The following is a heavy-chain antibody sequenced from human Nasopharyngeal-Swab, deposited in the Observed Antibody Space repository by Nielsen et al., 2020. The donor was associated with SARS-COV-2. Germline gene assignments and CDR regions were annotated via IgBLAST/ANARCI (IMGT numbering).Heavy chain of an antibody. Sequence: GESLKISCAASGFTFSNYSMNWVCQAPGKGLEWVSSISSSTSYIYYADSVKGRFTISRDNAKNSLYLQMNSLRAEDTAVYYCARDGFGESPYYYYYGMDVWGQGTTVTVSS. V-gene: IGHV3-21*01. CDR3: ARDGFGESPYYYYYGMDV. CDR1: GFTFSNYS. CDR2: ISSSTSYI. J-gene: IGHJ6*02. D-gene: IGHD3-10*01.